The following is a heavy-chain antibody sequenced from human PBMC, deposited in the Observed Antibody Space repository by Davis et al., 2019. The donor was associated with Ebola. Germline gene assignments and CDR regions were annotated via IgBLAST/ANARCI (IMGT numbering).Heavy chain of an antibody. J-gene: IGHJ6*02. Sequence: GESLKISCAASGFTFSSYWMSWVRQAPGKGLEWVANIKQDGSEKYYVDSVKGRFTISRDNAKNSLYLQMNSLRAEDTAVYYCARDLRYSYGYGMDVWGQGTTVTVSS. V-gene: IGHV3-7*03. D-gene: IGHD5-18*01. CDR3: ARDLRYSYGYGMDV. CDR2: IKQDGSEK. CDR1: GFTFSSYW.